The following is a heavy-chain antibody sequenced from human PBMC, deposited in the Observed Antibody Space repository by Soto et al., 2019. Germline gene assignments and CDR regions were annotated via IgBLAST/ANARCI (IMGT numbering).Heavy chain of an antibody. Sequence: ASVKVSCTASAYSFHTYAISWVRQAPGQGLEWVGWISGYNGNTNYAQKFQGRVTLTRDTSTKTAFMELRSLTGDDTAVYYCAREYGMDVWGQGTTVTVSS. J-gene: IGHJ6*02. CDR2: ISGYNGNT. CDR1: AYSFHTYA. CDR3: AREYGMDV. V-gene: IGHV1-18*01.